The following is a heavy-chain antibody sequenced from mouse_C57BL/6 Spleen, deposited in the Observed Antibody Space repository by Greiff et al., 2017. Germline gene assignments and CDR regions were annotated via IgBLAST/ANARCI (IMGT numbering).Heavy chain of an antibody. CDR3: ARDDGPLRDY. Sequence: QVQLQQSGAELARPGASVKLSCKASGYTFTSYGISWVKQRTGQGLEGIGEIYPRSGNTYYNEKFKGKATQTADKSSSTAYMGLRSLPSEASAVYFCARDDGPLRDYWGQGTTLTVSS. V-gene: IGHV1-81*01. CDR2: IYPRSGNT. CDR1: GYTFTSYG. J-gene: IGHJ2*01. D-gene: IGHD2-3*01.